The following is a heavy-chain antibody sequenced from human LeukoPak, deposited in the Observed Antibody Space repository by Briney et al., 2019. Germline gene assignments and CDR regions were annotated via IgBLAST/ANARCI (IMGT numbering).Heavy chain of an antibody. V-gene: IGHV6-1*01. D-gene: IGHD3-10*01. CDR1: GDSVSGNSVV. CDR2: TYYRSKWYT. Sequence: SQTLSLTCAISGDSVSGNSVVWDWIRLSPSRGLEQLGRTYYRSKWYTEYAVSVKSRITINPDTSKNQLSLQLNSVTPEETAVYYCARETTIIRGVINPIDYWGQGTLVTVSS. CDR3: ARETTIIRGVINPIDY. J-gene: IGHJ4*02.